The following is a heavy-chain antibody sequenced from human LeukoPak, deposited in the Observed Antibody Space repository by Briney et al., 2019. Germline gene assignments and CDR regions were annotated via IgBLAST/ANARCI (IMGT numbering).Heavy chain of an antibody. J-gene: IGHJ6*03. CDR3: TSSSSRGIYYYYYYMDV. CDR1: GFSFSSYA. D-gene: IGHD6-6*01. CDR2: ISGSGGST. V-gene: IGHV3-23*01. Sequence: PGGSLRLSCAASGFSFSSYAMSWVRQAPGKGLEWVSAISGSGGSTYYADSVKGRFTISRDNSKNRLYLQVNGLRAEDTAVYYCTSSSSRGIYYYYYYMDVWGKGTTVTVSS.